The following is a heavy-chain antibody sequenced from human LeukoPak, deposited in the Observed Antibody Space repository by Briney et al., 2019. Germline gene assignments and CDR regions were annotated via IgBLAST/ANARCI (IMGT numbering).Heavy chain of an antibody. J-gene: IGHJ5*02. CDR2: ISAYNGNT. Sequence: GASVKVSCKASGYTFTSYGTSWVRQAPGQGLEWMGWISAYNGNTNYAQKLQGRVTMTTDTSTSTAYMELRSLRSDDTAVYYCARVTIFGVVTNWFDPWGQGTLVTVSS. D-gene: IGHD3-3*01. V-gene: IGHV1-18*01. CDR3: ARVTIFGVVTNWFDP. CDR1: GYTFTSYG.